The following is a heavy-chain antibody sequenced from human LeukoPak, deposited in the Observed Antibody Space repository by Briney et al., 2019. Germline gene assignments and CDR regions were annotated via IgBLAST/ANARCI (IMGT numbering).Heavy chain of an antibody. V-gene: IGHV4-59*12. Sequence: PSETLSLTCTVSGGSISSYYWSWIRQPPGKGLEWIGYIYYSGSTNYNPSLKSRVTMSVDTSKNQFSLKLSSVTAADTAVYYCARGNGPWYFDLWGRGTLVTVSS. D-gene: IGHD4-17*01. CDR2: IYYSGST. CDR3: ARGNGPWYFDL. CDR1: GGSISSYY. J-gene: IGHJ2*01.